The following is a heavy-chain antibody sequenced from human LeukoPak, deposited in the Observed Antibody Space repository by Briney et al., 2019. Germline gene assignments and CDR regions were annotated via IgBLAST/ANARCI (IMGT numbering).Heavy chain of an antibody. J-gene: IGHJ6*04. D-gene: IGHD3-9*01. CDR2: IDPSDSYT. V-gene: IGHV5-10-1*01. CDR3: ATTDILTGYYYYYYGMDV. Sequence: GESLKISCKGSGYSLTSYWISWVRQMPGKGLEWMGRIDPSDSYTNYSPSFQGHVTISADKSISTAYLQWSSLKASDTAMYYCATTDILTGYYYYYYGMDVWGKGTTVTVSS. CDR1: GYSLTSYW.